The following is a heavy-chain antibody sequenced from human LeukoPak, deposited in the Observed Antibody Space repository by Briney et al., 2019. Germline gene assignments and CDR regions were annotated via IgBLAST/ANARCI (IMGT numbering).Heavy chain of an antibody. V-gene: IGHV3-21*01. CDR2: ISGTSSYI. J-gene: IGHJ5*02. CDR3: ARASDYDSVWGSYRYYDWFDP. D-gene: IGHD3-16*02. CDR1: GFTFSTYT. Sequence: PGGSLRLSCAASGFTFSTYTMNWERQAPGKGLEWVSSISGTSSYIYYADSMKGRFTISRDNAKNSLYLQMNSLRADDTAVYYCARASDYDSVWGSYRYYDWFDPWGQGTLVTVSS.